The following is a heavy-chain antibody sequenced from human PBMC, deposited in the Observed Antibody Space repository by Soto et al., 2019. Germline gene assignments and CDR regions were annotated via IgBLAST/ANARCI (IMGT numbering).Heavy chain of an antibody. CDR2: ISGTGGST. J-gene: IGHJ4*02. Sequence: EVQLLDSGGGLVQPGGSLRLSCAASGFTFNNYAMNWVRQAPGKGLEWVGTISGTGGSTYYADSVKGRFTISRDNSKNTLYLQMNSLRVEDTAVYYCAKDRLGGNFDYWGQGTQVTVSS. CDR1: GFTFNNYA. CDR3: AKDRLGGNFDY. V-gene: IGHV3-23*01.